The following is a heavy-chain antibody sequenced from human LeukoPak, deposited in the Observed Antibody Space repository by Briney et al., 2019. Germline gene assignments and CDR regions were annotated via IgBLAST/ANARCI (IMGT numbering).Heavy chain of an antibody. CDR1: GFPFSSYA. D-gene: IGHD5-18*01. J-gene: IGHJ4*02. V-gene: IGHV3-30-3*01. CDR3: ARGRGYSYGFIVY. Sequence: GRSLQLSCAASGFPFSSYAMHWGRPAPGKGLEWVAVISYDGSNKYYADSVKGRFTISRDNSKNTLYLQMNSLRAEDTAVYYCARGRGYSYGFIVYWGQGTLVTVSS. CDR2: ISYDGSNK.